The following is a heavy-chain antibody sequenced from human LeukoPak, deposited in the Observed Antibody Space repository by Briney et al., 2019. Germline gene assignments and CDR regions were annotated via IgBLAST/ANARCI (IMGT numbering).Heavy chain of an antibody. CDR3: AKSLRGTGLDAFDI. Sequence: GSLRLSCAASGFTFSSCWMHWVRQAPGKGLEWVALISYDGSDKYHAGSVKGRFTISRDNSKNTLYLQMNSLRADDTAVYYCAKSLRGTGLDAFDIWGQGTMVTVSS. CDR2: ISYDGSDK. V-gene: IGHV3-30*18. D-gene: IGHD2-8*02. CDR1: GFTFSSCW. J-gene: IGHJ3*02.